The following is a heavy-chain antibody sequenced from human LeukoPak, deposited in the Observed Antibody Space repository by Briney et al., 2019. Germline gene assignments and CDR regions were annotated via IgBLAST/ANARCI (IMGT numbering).Heavy chain of an antibody. J-gene: IGHJ1*01. Sequence: ASVKVSCKASGYTFTGYYMHWVRQAPGQGLEWMGWINPNSGGTNYAQKFQGRVTMTRDTSISTAYMELSRLRSDDTAVYYCVRARRYCSSTSCYIGYFQHWGQGTLVTVSS. V-gene: IGHV1-2*02. CDR1: GYTFTGYY. D-gene: IGHD2-2*02. CDR3: VRARRYCSSTSCYIGYFQH. CDR2: INPNSGGT.